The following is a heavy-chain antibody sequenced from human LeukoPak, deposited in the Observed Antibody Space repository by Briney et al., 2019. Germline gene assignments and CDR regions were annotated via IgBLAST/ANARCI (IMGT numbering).Heavy chain of an antibody. CDR3: ARADRPGTFYAFDI. Sequence: GGSLRLSCAASGFTFSSHGMSWVRQAPGKGLEWVSSISSSSSYIYYADSVKGRFTISRDNAKNSLYLQMNSLRAEDTAVYYCARADRPGTFYAFDIWGQGTMVTVSS. J-gene: IGHJ3*02. CDR1: GFTFSSHG. V-gene: IGHV3-21*01. CDR2: ISSSSSYI.